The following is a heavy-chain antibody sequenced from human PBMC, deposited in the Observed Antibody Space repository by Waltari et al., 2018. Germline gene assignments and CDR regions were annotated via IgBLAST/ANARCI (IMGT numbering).Heavy chain of an antibody. V-gene: IGHV3-7*01. CDR3: ARGESGRYWGYFES. CDR1: GFTFRNHL. CDR2: IKQDGSEK. D-gene: IGHD1-26*01. Sequence: EVQLVESGGGLVQPGGSLRLSCAASGFTFRNHLMSWVRQAPGKGLEWGAKIKQDGSEKFYVDSVKGRFTISRDNGKNSLYLQMNSLRAEDTAVYSCARGESGRYWGYFESWGQGTQVTVSS. J-gene: IGHJ4*02.